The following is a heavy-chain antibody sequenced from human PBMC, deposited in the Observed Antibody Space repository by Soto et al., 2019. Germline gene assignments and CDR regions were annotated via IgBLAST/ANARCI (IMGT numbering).Heavy chain of an antibody. CDR3: ARSLVVVTALNYWYFDL. D-gene: IGHD2-21*02. V-gene: IGHV1-69*12. Sequence: QVQLVQSGAEVKKPGSSVKVSCKASGGTFSSYAISWVRQAPGQGLEWMGGIIPIFGTANYAQKFQGRVTITADESTSTAYMELSSLRSEDTAVYYCARSLVVVTALNYWYFDLWGRGTLVTVSS. J-gene: IGHJ2*01. CDR2: IIPIFGTA. CDR1: GGTFSSYA.